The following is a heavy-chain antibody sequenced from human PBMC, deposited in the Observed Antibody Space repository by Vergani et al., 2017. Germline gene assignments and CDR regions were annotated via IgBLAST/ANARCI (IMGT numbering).Heavy chain of an antibody. CDR2: ISGSSSYI. Sequence: EVQLLESGGGLVQPGGSLRLSCAASGFTFSSYAMSWVRQAPGKGLEWVSAISGSSSYIYYADSVKGRFTISRDNAKNSLYLQMNSLRAEDTAVYYCARSTVTTYYYSGMDVWGQGTTVTVSS. J-gene: IGHJ6*02. D-gene: IGHD4-17*01. CDR1: GFTFSSYA. CDR3: ARSTVTTYYYSGMDV. V-gene: IGHV3-21*01.